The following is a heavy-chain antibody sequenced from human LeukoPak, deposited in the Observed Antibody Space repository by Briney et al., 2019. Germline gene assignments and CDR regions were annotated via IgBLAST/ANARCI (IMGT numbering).Heavy chain of an antibody. V-gene: IGHV3-21*01. CDR1: GFTFSSYS. D-gene: IGHD3-16*01. Sequence: GGSLRLSCAASGFTFSSYSMNWVRQAPGKWLEWVSSISSSSSYIYYADSVKGRFTISRDNAKNSLYLQMNSLRAEDTAVYYCARDGWGQSSPLGYMDVWGKGTTVTVSS. CDR3: ARDGWGQSSPLGYMDV. CDR2: ISSSSSYI. J-gene: IGHJ6*03.